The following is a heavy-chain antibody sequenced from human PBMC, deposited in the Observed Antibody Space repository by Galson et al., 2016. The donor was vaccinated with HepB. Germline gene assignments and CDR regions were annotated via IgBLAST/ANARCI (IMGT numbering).Heavy chain of an antibody. V-gene: IGHV1-18*04. J-gene: IGHJ5*02. CDR2: ISAYNADT. CDR1: GYTFTTYG. Sequence: SVKVSCKASGYTFTTYGISWVRQAPGQGLEWMGWISAYNADTKYAQNFQGRATMTTDTLTTTAYMELRSLRSDDTAIYYCARGPYCRGETCYSQYFDPWGQGTLVTVSS. D-gene: IGHD2-15*01. CDR3: ARGPYCRGETCYSQYFDP.